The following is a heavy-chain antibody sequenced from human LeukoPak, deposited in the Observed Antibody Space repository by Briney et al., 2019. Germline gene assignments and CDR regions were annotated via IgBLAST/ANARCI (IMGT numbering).Heavy chain of an antibody. Sequence: SETLSLTCTVSGGSISSNSYYWGWIRQPPGKGLEWIGSIYYSGSTYYNPSLKSRVTISVDTSKNQFSLKLSSVTAADTAVYYCALVYASSWFDPWGQGILVIVSS. CDR1: GGSISSNSYY. J-gene: IGHJ5*02. D-gene: IGHD2-8*01. CDR3: ALVYASSWFDP. V-gene: IGHV4-39*01. CDR2: IYYSGST.